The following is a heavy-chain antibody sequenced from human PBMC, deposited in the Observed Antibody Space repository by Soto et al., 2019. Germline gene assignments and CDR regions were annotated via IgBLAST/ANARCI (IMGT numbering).Heavy chain of an antibody. D-gene: IGHD3-10*01. CDR2: IYYSGST. Sequence: QVQLQESGPGLVKPSETLSLTCTVSGGSISSYYWSWIRQPPGKGLEWIGYIYYSGSTNYNPSLKSRVTISVDTSKNQFSLKLSSVTAADTAVYYCARVWFDAAPSMDVWGQGTTVTVSS. CDR1: GGSISSYY. V-gene: IGHV4-59*08. CDR3: ARVWFDAAPSMDV. J-gene: IGHJ6*02.